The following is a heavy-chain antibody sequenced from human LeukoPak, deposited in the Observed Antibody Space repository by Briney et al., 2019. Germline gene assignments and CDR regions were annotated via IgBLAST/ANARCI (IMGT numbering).Heavy chain of an antibody. CDR2: INHSGST. Sequence: SETLSLTCAVYGGSFSGYYWSWIRQPPGKGLEWIGEINHSGSTNYNPSLKSRVTISVDTSKNQFSLKLSSVTAEDTAVYYCARRGRSRYYYYMDVWSKGTTVTVSS. CDR1: GGSFSGYY. J-gene: IGHJ6*03. CDR3: ARRGRSRYYYYMDV. V-gene: IGHV4-34*01. D-gene: IGHD1-26*01.